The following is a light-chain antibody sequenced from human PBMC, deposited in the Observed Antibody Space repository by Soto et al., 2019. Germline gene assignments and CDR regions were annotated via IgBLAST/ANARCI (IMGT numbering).Light chain of an antibody. V-gene: IGKV1D-12*01. CDR1: QAISHY. CDR3: QQAYTFPRT. J-gene: IGKJ1*01. CDR2: GAS. Sequence: DIQVTQSPSSVSASVGDRVTVTCRASQAISHYLAWYQQKPGKAPKLLIYGASSLQSGVPSRFSGSGSGTDFTLTIGSLQPEDFATFYCQQAYTFPRTFGQGTKVEIQ.